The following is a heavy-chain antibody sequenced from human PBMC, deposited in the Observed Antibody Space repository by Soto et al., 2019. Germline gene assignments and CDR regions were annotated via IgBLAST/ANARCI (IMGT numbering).Heavy chain of an antibody. CDR2: ISSSSSYI. J-gene: IGHJ4*02. Sequence: GGSLRLSCAASGFTFSSYSMNWVRQAPGKGLEWVSSISSSSSYIYYADSVKGRFTISRDNAKNSLYLQMNSLRAEDTAVYYCARDRFVVATISDYWGQGTLVTVSS. CDR3: ARDRFVVATISDY. V-gene: IGHV3-21*01. CDR1: GFTFSSYS. D-gene: IGHD5-12*01.